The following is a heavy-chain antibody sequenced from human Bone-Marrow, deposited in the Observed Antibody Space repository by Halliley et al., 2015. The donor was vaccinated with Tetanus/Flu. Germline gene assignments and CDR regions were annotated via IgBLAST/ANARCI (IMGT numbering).Heavy chain of an antibody. Sequence: VPSFGYTNYSPSVQGRVTITADKSISTASLQGSSLRASDTAMYYCARSWITGTPPGTSFFDYWGQGTLETVSS. V-gene: IGHV5-10-1*01. CDR3: ARSWITGTPPGTSFFDY. CDR2: VPSFGYT. J-gene: IGHJ4*02. D-gene: IGHD1-20*01.